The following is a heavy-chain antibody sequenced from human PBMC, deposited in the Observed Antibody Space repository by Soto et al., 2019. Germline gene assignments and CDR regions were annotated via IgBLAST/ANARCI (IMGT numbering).Heavy chain of an antibody. J-gene: IGHJ4*02. CDR2: IYYSGST. CDR3: ARSDGRY. Sequence: SETQSLTCTVSGGYISGYYWSWIRQPPGKGLEWIGYIYYSGSTNYNPSLKSRVTISVDTSKNQFSLKLSSVTAADTAVYYCARSDGRYWGQGTLVTV. V-gene: IGHV4-59*01. CDR1: GGYISGYY.